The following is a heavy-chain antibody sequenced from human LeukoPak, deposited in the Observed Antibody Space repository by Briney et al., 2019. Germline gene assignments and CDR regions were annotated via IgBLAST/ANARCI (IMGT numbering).Heavy chain of an antibody. D-gene: IGHD5-12*01. J-gene: IGHJ4*02. CDR2: ISGSAYST. V-gene: IGHV3-23*01. CDR1: GFTFSSYA. Sequence: PPGGSLRLTCAASGFTFSSYAMSWVRQAPGKGLKWVAAISGSAYSTYYADSVKGRFTISRDNSKNTLYLQMNSLRAEDTAVYYCAKEAGYSGYDFPDFWGQGTLVTVSS. CDR3: AKEAGYSGYDFPDF.